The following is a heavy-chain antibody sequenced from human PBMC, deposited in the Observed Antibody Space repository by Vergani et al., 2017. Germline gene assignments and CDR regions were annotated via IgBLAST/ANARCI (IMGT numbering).Heavy chain of an antibody. CDR2: IHPADSDT. V-gene: IGHV5-51*01. D-gene: IGHD3-22*01. J-gene: IGHJ4*02. Sequence: EVQLVQSGAEVKKPGESLKISCQISGYSFTNYWIGWVRQMPGKGLEWMGIIHPADSDTRYSPSFQGQVTISVHKSISTAYLQRSSLRASDSAMNYCARLYGRDSSGSKYFDYRGQGTLVTVSS. CDR3: ARLYGRDSSGSKYFDY. CDR1: GYSFTNYW.